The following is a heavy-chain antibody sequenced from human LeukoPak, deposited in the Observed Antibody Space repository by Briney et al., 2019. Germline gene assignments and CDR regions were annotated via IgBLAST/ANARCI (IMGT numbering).Heavy chain of an antibody. J-gene: IGHJ4*02. CDR2: ITGSGDST. V-gene: IGHV3-23*01. CDR3: ASNLSSGPYSFEY. D-gene: IGHD6-19*01. CDR1: RFTFSIYA. Sequence: GRSLRLSCAASRFTFSIYAMTCVPPAPGRGRECGSAITGSGDSTYYAASVKGRFTISRDSSKNTPYLQMNSLRAEDKAVYYCASNLSSGPYSFEYWGQGALVTASS.